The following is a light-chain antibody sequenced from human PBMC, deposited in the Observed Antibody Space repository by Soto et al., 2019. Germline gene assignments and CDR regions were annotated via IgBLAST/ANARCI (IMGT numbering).Light chain of an antibody. CDR1: QDIKKN. J-gene: IGKJ2*01. CDR2: DAS. CDR3: QQSYSTPVT. V-gene: IGKV1-39*01. Sequence: DIQMTQSPSSLSASVGDRVTITCQASQDIKKNVNWYQQKPGKVPKVLIYDASTLQSGVPSRFSGSGSGTDFTLTISSLQPEDFATYYCQQSYSTPVTFGQGTKVDIK.